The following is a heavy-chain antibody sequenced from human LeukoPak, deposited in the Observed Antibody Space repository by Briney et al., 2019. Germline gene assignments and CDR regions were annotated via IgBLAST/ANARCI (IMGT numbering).Heavy chain of an antibody. CDR1: GFTFSSYA. D-gene: IGHD3-3*01. J-gene: IGHJ4*02. Sequence: GGSLRLSCAASGFTFSSYAMSWVRQVPGKGLEWVSAISGSGGSTYYADSVKGRFTISRDNSKNTLYLQMNSLRAEDTAVYYCAKDLRFLDYFDYWGQGTLVTVSS. V-gene: IGHV3-23*01. CDR3: AKDLRFLDYFDY. CDR2: ISGSGGST.